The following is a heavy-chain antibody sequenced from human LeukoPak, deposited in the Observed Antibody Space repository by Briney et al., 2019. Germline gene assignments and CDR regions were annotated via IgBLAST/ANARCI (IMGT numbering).Heavy chain of an antibody. Sequence: SETLSLPCTVSGGSLRSYYWSWIRQPPGKGLEYIGYLYYRWSTNYNPSLQGRVTISVDTFNNQFSLKPSSVTAAGPGVLYCAGQRFLEWYCDYWGQGTVVSVPS. CDR3: AGQRFLEWYCDY. D-gene: IGHD3-3*01. V-gene: IGHV4-59*08. CDR1: GGSLRSYY. CDR2: LYYRWST. J-gene: IGHJ4*02.